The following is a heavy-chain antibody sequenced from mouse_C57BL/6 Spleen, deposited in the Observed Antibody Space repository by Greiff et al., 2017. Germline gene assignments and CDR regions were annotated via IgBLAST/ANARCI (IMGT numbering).Heavy chain of an antibody. CDR3: ARQYINYAMDY. V-gene: IGHV5-6*01. Sequence: EVKLVESGGDLVKPGGSLKLSCAASGFNFSSYGMSWVRQTPDKRLEWVATISSCGSYTYSPDSVKGRFTISRDNAKNTLYMQMSSLTSEDTAMYYCARQYINYAMDYWGQGTSGTVSS. J-gene: IGHJ4*01. CDR2: ISSCGSYT. D-gene: IGHD1-1*01. CDR1: GFNFSSYG.